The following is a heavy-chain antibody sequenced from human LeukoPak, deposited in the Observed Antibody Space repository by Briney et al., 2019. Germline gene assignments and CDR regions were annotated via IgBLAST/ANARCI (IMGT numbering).Heavy chain of an antibody. J-gene: IGHJ6*03. CDR1: GGSISSSNW. V-gene: IGHV4-4*02. Sequence: SETLSLTCAVSGGSISSSNWWSWVRQPPGKGLEWIGEIYHSGSTNYNPSLKSRVTISVDTSKNQFSLKLTSVTAADTAVYYCARTTEGGYTYGYFYYYYMDVWGKGTTVTISS. D-gene: IGHD5-18*01. CDR3: ARTTEGGYTYGYFYYYYMDV. CDR2: IYHSGST.